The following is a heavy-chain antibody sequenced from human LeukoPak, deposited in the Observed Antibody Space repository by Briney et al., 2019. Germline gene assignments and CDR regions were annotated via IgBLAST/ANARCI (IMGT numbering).Heavy chain of an antibody. CDR3: ARSRFGGNYVFDY. V-gene: IGHV4-30-4*01. J-gene: IGHJ4*02. CDR1: GGSISSGDYY. CDR2: IYYSGST. Sequence: SETLSLTCTVSGGSISSGDYYWSWIRQPPGKGLEWIGYIYYSGSTYYNPSLKSRVTISVDTSKNQFSLKLSSVTAADTAVYYCARSRFGGNYVFDYWGQGTLVIVSS. D-gene: IGHD4-23*01.